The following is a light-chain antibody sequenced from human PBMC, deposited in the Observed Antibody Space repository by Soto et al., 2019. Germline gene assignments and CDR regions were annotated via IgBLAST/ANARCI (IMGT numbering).Light chain of an antibody. J-gene: IGKJ2*03. CDR2: ATS. CDR3: QQYGDYNSPRYS. V-gene: IGKV3-20*01. Sequence: EIVLTQSPGTLSLSPGDRVTLSCRASQSVSTNYFSWYQQKPGQAPMLLIYATSSRAVGIPDRFSGSGSGTDITLTISRLEPADLAMYYCQQYGDYNSPRYSFGQGTRLEI. CDR1: QSVSTNY.